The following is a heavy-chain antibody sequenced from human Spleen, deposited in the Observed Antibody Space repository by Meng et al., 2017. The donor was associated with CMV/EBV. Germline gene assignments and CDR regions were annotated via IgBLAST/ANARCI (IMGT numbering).Heavy chain of an antibody. CDR3: ARAERYAGTGLDP. CDR1: GYTFTGYY. CDR2: INPNSGGT. V-gene: IGHV1-2*02. Sequence: ASVKVSCKASGYTFTGYYMHWVRQAPGQGLEWMGWINPNSGGTNYAQKFQGRVTMTRDTSISTAYMELRSLRSDDTAVYYCARAERYAGTGLDPWGQGTLVTVSS. J-gene: IGHJ5*02. D-gene: IGHD1-14*01.